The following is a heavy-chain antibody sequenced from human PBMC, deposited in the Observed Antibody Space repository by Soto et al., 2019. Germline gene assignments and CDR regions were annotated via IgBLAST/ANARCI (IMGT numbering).Heavy chain of an antibody. V-gene: IGHV1-8*01. CDR1: GYTFTSYD. CDR2: MNPNSGNT. Sequence: ASVKVSCKASGYTFTSYDINWVRQATGQGLEWMGWMNPNSGNTGYAQKFQGRVTMTRNTSISTAYMELSSLRSEDTAVYYCARGLGPYCSGGSCYFGMDVWGQGTTVTSP. D-gene: IGHD2-15*01. CDR3: ARGLGPYCSGGSCYFGMDV. J-gene: IGHJ6*02.